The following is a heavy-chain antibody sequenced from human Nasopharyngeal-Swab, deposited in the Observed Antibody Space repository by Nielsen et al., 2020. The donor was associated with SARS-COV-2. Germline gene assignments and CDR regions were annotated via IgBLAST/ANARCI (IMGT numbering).Heavy chain of an antibody. CDR2: IYYMGRT. V-gene: IGHV4-39*01. CDR3: ARRDGSWSGYYTDY. J-gene: IGHJ4*02. D-gene: IGHD3-3*01. Sequence: SETLSLTCTVSGGSISSSSYYWGWIRQRPGKGLEWIGSIYYMGRTYYNPSLKSRVTISVDTSKNQFSLKLSSVTAADTAVYYCARRDGSWSGYYTDYWGQGTLVTVSS. CDR1: GGSISSSSYY.